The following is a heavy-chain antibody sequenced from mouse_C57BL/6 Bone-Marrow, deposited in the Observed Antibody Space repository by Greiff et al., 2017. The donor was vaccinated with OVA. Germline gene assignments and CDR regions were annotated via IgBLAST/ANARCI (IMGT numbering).Heavy chain of an antibody. J-gene: IGHJ4*01. Sequence: VQLQQSGTVLARPGASVKMSCKTSGYTFTSYWMHWVKQRPGQGLEWIGAIYPGNSDTSYNQKFKGKANLTAVTSASTAYMELSSLTNEDTAVYYCTRWAIYYDYDAPYAMDYWGQGTSVTVSS. D-gene: IGHD2-4*01. CDR2: IYPGNSDT. V-gene: IGHV1-5*01. CDR3: TRWAIYYDYDAPYAMDY. CDR1: GYTFTSYW.